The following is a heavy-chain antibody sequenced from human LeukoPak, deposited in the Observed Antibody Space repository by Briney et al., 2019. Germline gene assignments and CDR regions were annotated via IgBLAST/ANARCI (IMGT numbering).Heavy chain of an antibody. Sequence: PGGSLRLSCAASGFTFSSYEMNWVRQAPGKGLEWVSSISSSSSYIYYADSVKGRFTISRDNAKNSLYLQMNSLRAEDTAVYYCARNNRWELLRNYYYYYMDVWGKGTTVTVSS. CDR2: ISSSSSYI. J-gene: IGHJ6*03. CDR1: GFTFSSYE. D-gene: IGHD1-26*01. CDR3: ARNNRWELLRNYYYYYMDV. V-gene: IGHV3-21*01.